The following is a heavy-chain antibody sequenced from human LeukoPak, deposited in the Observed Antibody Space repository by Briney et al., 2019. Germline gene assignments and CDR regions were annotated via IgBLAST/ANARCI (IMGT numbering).Heavy chain of an antibody. J-gene: IGHJ4*02. V-gene: IGHV1-69*06. CDR1: GGTFSSYA. Sequence: SVKVSCKASGGTFSSYAISWVRQAPGQGLEWMGRIIPIFGTANYAQKFQGRVTITADKSTSTAYMELSSLRSEDTAVYYCARVDAGYCSSTSCPPVYWGQGTLVTVSS. CDR2: IIPIFGTA. D-gene: IGHD2-2*01. CDR3: ARVDAGYCSSTSCPPVY.